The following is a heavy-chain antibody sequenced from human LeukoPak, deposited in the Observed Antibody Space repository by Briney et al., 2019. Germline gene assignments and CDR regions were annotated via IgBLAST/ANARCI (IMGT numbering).Heavy chain of an antibody. CDR3: AREGDIVATID. CDR2: IIPIFGTA. J-gene: IGHJ4*02. CDR1: GGTFISYA. D-gene: IGHD5-12*01. Sequence: SVKVSCKASGGTFISYAISWVRQAPGQGLEWMGGIIPIFGTAKYAQKFQGRVTITADESTSTAYMELSSLRSEDTAVYYCAREGDIVATIDWGQGTLVTVSS. V-gene: IGHV1-69*01.